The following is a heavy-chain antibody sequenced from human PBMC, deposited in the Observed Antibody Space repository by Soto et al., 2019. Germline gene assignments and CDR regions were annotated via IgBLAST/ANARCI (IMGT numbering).Heavy chain of an antibody. CDR1: GGSVSSGDYF. Sequence: LSLTCTVSGGSVSSGDYFWSWLRQSPGKRLEWIAYIYYSGSTNYNPSLKSRATISVDTSKSQVSLTLTSMTAADAALYYCARSPNYYCYGFDVWGQGTAVTVSS. CDR2: IYYSGST. D-gene: IGHD3-10*01. J-gene: IGHJ6*02. V-gene: IGHV4-61*08. CDR3: ARSPNYYCYGFDV.